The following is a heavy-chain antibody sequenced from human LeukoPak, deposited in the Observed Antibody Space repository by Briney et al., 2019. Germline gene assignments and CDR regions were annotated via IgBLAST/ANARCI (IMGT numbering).Heavy chain of an antibody. D-gene: IGHD6-19*01. J-gene: IGHJ4*02. CDR3: AKGPDGIAVAGSYYFDY. Sequence: GRSLRLSCAASGFTFSSYGMHWVRQAPGKGLEWVSAISGSGGSTYYADSVKGRFTISRDNSKNTLYLQMNSLRAEDTAVYYCAKGPDGIAVAGSYYFDYWGQGTLVTVSS. CDR1: GFTFSSYG. V-gene: IGHV3-23*01. CDR2: ISGSGGST.